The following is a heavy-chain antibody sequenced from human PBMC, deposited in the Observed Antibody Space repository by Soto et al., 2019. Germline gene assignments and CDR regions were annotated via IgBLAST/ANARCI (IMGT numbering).Heavy chain of an antibody. V-gene: IGHV4-30-2*01. CDR3: ARVPGP. J-gene: IGHJ5*02. CDR2: IYHSGST. CDR1: GGSISSGGYS. D-gene: IGHD3-10*01. Sequence: QLQLQESGSGLVKPSQTLSLTCAVSGGSISSGGYSWSWIRPPPGKGLEWIGYIYHSGSTYCNPSIKTRVTISIDRSKNQCSLKLSSVTAADTAVYYCARVPGPWGQGTLVTVSS.